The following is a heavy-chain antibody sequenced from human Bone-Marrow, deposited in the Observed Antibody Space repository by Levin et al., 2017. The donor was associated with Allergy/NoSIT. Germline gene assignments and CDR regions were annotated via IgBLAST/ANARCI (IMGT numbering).Heavy chain of an antibody. CDR2: ISGSGGST. Sequence: LSLPCAASGFTFRSYAMSWVRQAPGKGLEWVSAISGSGGSTYYADSVKGRFTISRDNSKNTLYLQMNSLRAEDTAVYYCAKDLDRTAMDLNFDYWGQGTLVTVSS. CDR3: AKDLDRTAMDLNFDY. J-gene: IGHJ4*02. CDR1: GFTFRSYA. V-gene: IGHV3-23*01. D-gene: IGHD5-18*01.